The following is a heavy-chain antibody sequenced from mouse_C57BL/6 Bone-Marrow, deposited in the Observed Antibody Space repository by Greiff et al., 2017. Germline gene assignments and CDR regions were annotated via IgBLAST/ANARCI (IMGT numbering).Heavy chain of an antibody. CDR3: ARDNGYGSKYFDY. CDR1: GFTFSDYY. Sequence: EVKVVESEGGLVQPGSSMKLSCTASGFTFSDYYMAWVRQVPEKGLDWVANINYDGSSTYYLDSLKCGFIISRANAKNILYLQMSSLKSEDTATYYCARDNGYGSKYFDYWGQGTTLTVSS. CDR2: INYDGSST. D-gene: IGHD1-1*01. J-gene: IGHJ2*01. V-gene: IGHV5-16*01.